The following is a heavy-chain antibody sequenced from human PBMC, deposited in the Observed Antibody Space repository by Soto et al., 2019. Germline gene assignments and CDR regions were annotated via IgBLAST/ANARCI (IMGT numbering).Heavy chain of an antibody. J-gene: IGHJ4*02. CDR2: ISWNRGSI. CDR1: GFTFDDYA. Sequence: EVQLVESGGGLVQPGRSLRLSCAASGFTFDDYAMHWVRQAPGKGLEGVSGISWNRGSIGYADSVKGRFTISRDNAKNSLYLKMNSLRAEDTALYYCAKGRGSATVVTSDYWGQGTLVTVSS. CDR3: AKGRGSATVVTSDY. V-gene: IGHV3-9*01. D-gene: IGHD4-17*01.